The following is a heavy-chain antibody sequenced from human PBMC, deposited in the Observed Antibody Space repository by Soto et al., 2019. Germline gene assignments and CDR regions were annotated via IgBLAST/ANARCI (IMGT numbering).Heavy chain of an antibody. CDR1: GFTFDDYA. D-gene: IGHD3-22*01. Sequence: EAQLVESGGGLVQPGRSLRLSCAASGFTFDDYAMHWVRQAPGKGLEWVSGISWNSGSIGYADSVKGRFTISRDNAKNSLYLQMNSLRAEDTALYYCAKDSPYDSSGYGSFDYWGQGTLVTVSS. CDR2: ISWNSGSI. CDR3: AKDSPYDSSGYGSFDY. J-gene: IGHJ4*02. V-gene: IGHV3-9*01.